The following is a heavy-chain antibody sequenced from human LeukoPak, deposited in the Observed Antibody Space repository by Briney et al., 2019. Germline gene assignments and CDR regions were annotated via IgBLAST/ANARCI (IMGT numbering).Heavy chain of an antibody. CDR1: GYTFTGYY. CDR3: ASSYSSSPRVHLH. V-gene: IGHV1-2*06. J-gene: IGHJ4*02. CDR2: INPNSGGT. Sequence: ASVNVSCKASGYTFTGYYMHWVRQAPGQGLEWMGRINPNSGGTNYAQKFQGRVTMTRDTSISTAYMELSRLRSEDTAVYYCASSYSSSPRVHLHWGQGTLVTVSS. D-gene: IGHD6-6*01.